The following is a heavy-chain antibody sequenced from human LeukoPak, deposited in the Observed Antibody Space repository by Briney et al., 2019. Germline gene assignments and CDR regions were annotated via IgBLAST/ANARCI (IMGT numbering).Heavy chain of an antibody. J-gene: IGHJ4*02. CDR2: ISAYNADT. CDR1: GYTFTSYG. CDR3: ARDPRAVAGTGVATYNY. Sequence: APVKVSCKASGYTFTSYGISWMRQAPGQGLEWMGWISAYNADTNYAQKLQGRVTMTTDTSTNTAYMELRSLRSDDTAMYYCARDPRAVAGTGVATYNYWGQGTLVTVSS. V-gene: IGHV1-18*01. D-gene: IGHD6-19*01.